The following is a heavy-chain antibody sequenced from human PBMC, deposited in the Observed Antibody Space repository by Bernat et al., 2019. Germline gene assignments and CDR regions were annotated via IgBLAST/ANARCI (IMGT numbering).Heavy chain of an antibody. J-gene: IGHJ4*02. Sequence: EVQLLQSGGGSVQPGGSLRLSCVASGFTFNTYAMNWVRQAPGKGLEWVSSITSGVGNTYYANSVKGRFTISRDTSKNTLYLQMNSLRAEDAAVYYCAKAPLGSCGGVICYYFDYWGQGALVTVSS. CDR2: ITSGVGNT. D-gene: IGHD2-15*01. CDR1: GFTFNTYA. CDR3: AKAPLGSCGGVICYYFDY. V-gene: IGHV3-23*01.